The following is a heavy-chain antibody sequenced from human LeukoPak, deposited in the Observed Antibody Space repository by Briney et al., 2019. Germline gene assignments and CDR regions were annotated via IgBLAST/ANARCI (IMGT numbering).Heavy chain of an antibody. Sequence: SETLSLTCTVSGGSISSGGYYWSWIRQHPGKGLEWIGYIYYSGSTYYNPSLKSRVTISVDTSKNQFSLKLSSVTAADTAVYYCARHYTTVTYFDYWGQGTLVTVSS. CDR3: ARHYTTVTYFDY. D-gene: IGHD4-17*01. V-gene: IGHV4-31*03. CDR1: GGSISSGGYY. CDR2: IYYSGST. J-gene: IGHJ4*02.